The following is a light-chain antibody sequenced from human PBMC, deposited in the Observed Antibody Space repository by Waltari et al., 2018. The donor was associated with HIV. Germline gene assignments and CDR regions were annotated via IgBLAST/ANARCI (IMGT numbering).Light chain of an antibody. V-gene: IGLV2-14*01. CDR3: SSYTSSSTPV. J-gene: IGLJ3*02. CDR1: SSDVGGYNY. Sequence: QSALTQPASVSGSPGQSITISCTGTSSDVGGYNYVSWYQQHPGKAPKLMIYEVSNRPSGGSNRFFGSKSGNTSSLTIAGLQAEDEAYYYCSSYTSSSTPVFGGGTKLTVL. CDR2: EVS.